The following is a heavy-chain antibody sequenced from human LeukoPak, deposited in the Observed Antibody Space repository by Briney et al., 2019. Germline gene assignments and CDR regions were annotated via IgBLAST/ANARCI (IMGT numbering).Heavy chain of an antibody. D-gene: IGHD6-19*01. J-gene: IGHJ4*02. CDR3: ARGFRYSTGWGYFDY. CDR2: IYSGGST. CDR1: GFTVSNNY. Sequence: GGSLRLSCAASGFTVSNNYMSWVRQAPGKGLEWVSVIYSGGSTFYADSVKGRFTISRDNPKNTLYLQMNSLRAEDTGVYFCARGFRYSTGWGYFDYWGQGTQVTVSS. V-gene: IGHV3-66*01.